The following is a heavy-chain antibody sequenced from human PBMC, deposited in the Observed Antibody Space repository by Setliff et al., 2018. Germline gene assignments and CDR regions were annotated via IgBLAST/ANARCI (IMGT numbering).Heavy chain of an antibody. CDR2: ISSNGGTT. J-gene: IGHJ3*02. D-gene: IGHD4-17*01. CDR1: GFTFSRYA. Sequence: GGSLRLSCSASGFTFSRYAMYWVRQAPGKGLEYVSAISSNGGTTYYADSVKGRFTISRDNSKNTLYVQMSSLRAEDTAVYYCVNIINLVTTVGAFDMWGQGTLVTVSS. V-gene: IGHV3-64*05. CDR3: VNIINLVTTVGAFDM.